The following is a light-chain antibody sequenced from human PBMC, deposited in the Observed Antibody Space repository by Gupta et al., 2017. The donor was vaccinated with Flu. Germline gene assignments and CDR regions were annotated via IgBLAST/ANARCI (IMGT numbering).Light chain of an antibody. CDR2: GNS. V-gene: IGLV1-40*01. Sequence: QSVLTQPPSASGAPGQRVTISCTGSSSNIGAGYDVHWYQQLPGPAPKLPSDGNSNRPSGVPDRFSGSKSGTSASLAITGLQAEDEADYYCQSYDSSLRGVFGGGTELTV. CDR1: SSNIGAGYD. CDR3: QSYDSSLRGV. J-gene: IGLJ3*02.